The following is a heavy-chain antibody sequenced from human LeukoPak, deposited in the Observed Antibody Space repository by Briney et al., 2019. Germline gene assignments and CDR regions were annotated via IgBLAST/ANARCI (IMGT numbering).Heavy chain of an antibody. CDR3: ARGVYCSSTSCYPTSRYFDWPWYYFDY. CDR2: INPSGGST. Sequence: ASVKVSCKASGYTFTSYYMHWVRQAPGQGLEWMGIINPSGGSTSYAQKFQGRVTMTRDTSTSTVYMEPSSLRSEDTAVYYCARGVYCSSTSCYPTSRYFDWPWYYFDYWGQGTLVTVSS. CDR1: GYTFTSYY. J-gene: IGHJ4*02. V-gene: IGHV1-46*01. D-gene: IGHD2-2*01.